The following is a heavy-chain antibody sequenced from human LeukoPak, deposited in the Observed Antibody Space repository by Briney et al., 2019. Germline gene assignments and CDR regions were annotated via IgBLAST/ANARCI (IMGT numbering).Heavy chain of an antibody. D-gene: IGHD5-12*01. J-gene: IGHJ4*02. CDR1: GFTFSSYA. Sequence: PGGSLRLSCAASGFTFSSYAMHWVRQAPGKGLEWVAVISYDGSNKYYADSVKGRFTISRDNSKNTLYLQMNSLRAEDTAVYYCAGGLYSGYDFVDYWGQGTLVTVSS. CDR2: ISYDGSNK. V-gene: IGHV3-30-3*01. CDR3: AGGLYSGYDFVDY.